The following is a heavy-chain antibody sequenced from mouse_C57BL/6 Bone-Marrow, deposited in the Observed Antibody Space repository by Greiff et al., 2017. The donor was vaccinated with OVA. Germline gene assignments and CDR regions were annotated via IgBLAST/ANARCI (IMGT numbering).Heavy chain of an antibody. CDR1: GYTFTSYG. D-gene: IGHD2-3*01. J-gene: IGHJ3*01. CDR2: ICPRRGNA. Sequence: VQLQQSGAELARPGASVKLSCKASGYTFTSYGISWVKQRTGQGLEWIGVICPRRGNAYYNEKFKGKATLTADKSSSTAYMELRSLTSEDSAVYFCATLCSWFAYWGQGTVVTVSA. CDR3: ATLCSWFAY. V-gene: IGHV1-81*01.